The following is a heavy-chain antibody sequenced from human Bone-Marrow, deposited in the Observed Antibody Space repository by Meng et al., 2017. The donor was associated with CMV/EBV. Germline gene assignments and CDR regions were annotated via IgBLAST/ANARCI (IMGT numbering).Heavy chain of an antibody. CDR2: ISAYNGNT. V-gene: IGHV1-18*01. CDR1: GDKFSSYV. CDR3: ARAETVWSGYYTEYYFDY. Sequence: ASVKVSCKVSGDKFSSYVISWVRQAPGQGLEWMGWISAYNGNTNYAQKLQGRVTMTTDTSTSTAYMELRSLRSDDTAVYYCARAETVWSGYYTEYYFDYWGQGTLVTVSS. J-gene: IGHJ4*02. D-gene: IGHD3-3*01.